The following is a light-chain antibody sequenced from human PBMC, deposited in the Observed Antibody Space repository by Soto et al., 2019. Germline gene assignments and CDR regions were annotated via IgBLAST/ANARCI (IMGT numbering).Light chain of an antibody. CDR3: QQYSVYWT. V-gene: IGKV1-5*01. J-gene: IGKJ1*01. Sequence: DIQMTQSPATLSASVGDRVTITCRASQSISSWLACYQQKPGKAPKVLIYDASSWAGGVPSRFNGSGSGTEFTLTINSLQPDDFATYYCQQYSVYWTFGQGTKVDIK. CDR2: DAS. CDR1: QSISSW.